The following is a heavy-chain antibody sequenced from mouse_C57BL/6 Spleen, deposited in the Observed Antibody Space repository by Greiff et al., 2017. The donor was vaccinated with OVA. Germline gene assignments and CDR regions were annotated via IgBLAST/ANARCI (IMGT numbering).Heavy chain of an antibody. CDR2: IWSGGST. D-gene: IGHD1-1*01. J-gene: IGHJ2*01. CDR1: GFALTSYG. V-gene: IGHV2-2*01. Sequence: QVQLQQSGPGLVQPSHCLSITCTVSGFALTSYGVHWVRQSPGKGLEWLGVIWSGGSTDYNAAFISRLSISKDNSKSQVFFKMNSLQADDTAIYYCARGSYGSSYVGYFDYWGQGTTLTVSS. CDR3: ARGSYGSSYVGYFDY.